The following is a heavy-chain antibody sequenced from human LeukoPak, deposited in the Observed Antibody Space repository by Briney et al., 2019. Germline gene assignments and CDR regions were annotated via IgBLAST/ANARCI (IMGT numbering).Heavy chain of an antibody. Sequence: ASVKVSCKASGHTFTSYYMHWVRQAPGQGLEWMGIINPSGGSTSYAQKFQGRVTMTRDTSTSTVYMELSSLRSEDTAVYYCARWEKEMATNVGFDYWGQGTLVTVSS. CDR3: ARWEKEMATNVGFDY. J-gene: IGHJ4*02. CDR2: INPSGGST. V-gene: IGHV1-46*01. CDR1: GHTFTSYY. D-gene: IGHD5-24*01.